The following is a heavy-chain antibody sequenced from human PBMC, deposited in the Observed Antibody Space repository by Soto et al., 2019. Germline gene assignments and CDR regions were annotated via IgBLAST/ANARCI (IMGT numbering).Heavy chain of an antibody. J-gene: IGHJ4*02. CDR2: ISYDGNNK. CDR1: GFTFSTYG. CDR3: AKDTYYHDSSGYYIFEY. V-gene: IGHV3-30*18. Sequence: TGGSLRLSCAASGFTFSTYGMHWVRQAPGKGLEWVAVISYDGNNKYYVDSVKGRITISRDNSKNTLYLQMNSLRAEDTAVYYCAKDTYYHDSSGYYIFEYWGQGTLVTVSS. D-gene: IGHD3-22*01.